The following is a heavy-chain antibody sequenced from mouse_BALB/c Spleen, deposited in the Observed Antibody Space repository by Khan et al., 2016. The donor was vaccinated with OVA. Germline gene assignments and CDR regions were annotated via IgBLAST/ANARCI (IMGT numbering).Heavy chain of an antibody. CDR2: INPSTGGT. D-gene: IGHD3-2*01. J-gene: IGHJ3*01. Sequence: QVQLQQSGAELVKPGASVKLSCKASGYPFTSYYMYWLKQRPGQGLEWIGEINPSTGGTNFNEKFKSKATLTVDKSSSTAYMQLSSLTSEDSPVPCGRRRGTARATPWFAYGGQGTLVTVSA. CDR3: RRRGTARATPWFAY. V-gene: IGHV1S81*02. CDR1: GYPFTSYY.